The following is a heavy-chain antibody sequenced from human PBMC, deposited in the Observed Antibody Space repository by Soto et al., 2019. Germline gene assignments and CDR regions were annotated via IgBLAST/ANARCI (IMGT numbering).Heavy chain of an antibody. CDR1: GFTVSTYG. D-gene: IGHD2-21*01. CDR2: ISRDGGTK. J-gene: IGHJ4*02. CDR3: PGEVASGY. Sequence: QVQLVESGGGVVQPGRSLRLSCAVSGFTVSTYGMHWVRQAPGKGLEWVAVISRDGGTKYYADSVKGRFTISRDNSRNTLFLEMNILRSDDMAVYYCPGEVASGYWGQGTLVTVSS. V-gene: IGHV3-30*03.